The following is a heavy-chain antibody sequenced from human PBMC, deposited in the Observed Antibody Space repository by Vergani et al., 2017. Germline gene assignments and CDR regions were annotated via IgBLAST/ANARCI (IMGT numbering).Heavy chain of an antibody. V-gene: IGHV4-39*01. D-gene: IGHD3-10*01. CDR1: GGSISSSRDY. Sequence: QLQLQESGPGLVKPSETLSLHCTVSGGSISSSRDYWGWIRQSPGKGLEWIGSVYNSGNTYYNQSLQSRVTISVDTSKNQFSLKVASVTAADTAIYYCARVSSLGYWGQGTLVTVSS. CDR3: ARVSSLGY. CDR2: VYNSGNT. J-gene: IGHJ4*02.